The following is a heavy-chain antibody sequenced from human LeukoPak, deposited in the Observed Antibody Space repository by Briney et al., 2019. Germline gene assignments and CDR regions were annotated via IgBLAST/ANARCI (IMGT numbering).Heavy chain of an antibody. V-gene: IGHV4-34*01. CDR1: GGSFSGYY. J-gene: IGHJ6*02. Sequence: SQTLSLTCAVYGGSFSGYYWSWIRQPPGKGLEWIGEINHSGSTNYNPSLKSRVIISVDTSKNQFSLKLSSVTAADTAVYYCARGRSTVTTPYYYYGMDVWGQGTAVTVSS. CDR2: INHSGST. CDR3: ARGRSTVTTPYYYYGMDV. D-gene: IGHD4-17*01.